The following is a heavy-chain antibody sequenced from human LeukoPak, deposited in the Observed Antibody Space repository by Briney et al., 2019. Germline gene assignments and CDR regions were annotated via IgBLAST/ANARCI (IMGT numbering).Heavy chain of an antibody. J-gene: IGHJ4*02. CDR1: GGSISSGGYS. D-gene: IGHD2-2*01. CDR2: IYHSGST. CDR3: ARVVPAAIFSGYYFDY. V-gene: IGHV4-30-2*01. Sequence: SETLSLTCAVSGGSISSGGYSWSWIRQPPGKGLEWIGYIYHSGSTYYNPSLKSRVTISVDRSKNQFSLKLSSVTAADTAVYYCARVVPAAIFSGYYFDYWGQGTLVTVSS.